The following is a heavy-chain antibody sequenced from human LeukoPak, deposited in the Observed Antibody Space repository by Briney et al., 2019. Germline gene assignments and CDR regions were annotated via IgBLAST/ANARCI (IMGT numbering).Heavy chain of an antibody. D-gene: IGHD6-13*01. CDR3: AARSAIAAAGSYAFDK. V-gene: IGHV3-23*01. CDR2: INGRSSTI. CDR1: GFTFSTYA. Sequence: GGSLRLSCAASGFTFSTYAMSWVRQAPGKGLEWVSAINGRSSTIYYVDSVKGRFTVSRDNSKNTLYLQMNSLRAEDTAVYYCAARSAIAAAGSYAFDKWGQGTIVSVFS. J-gene: IGHJ3*02.